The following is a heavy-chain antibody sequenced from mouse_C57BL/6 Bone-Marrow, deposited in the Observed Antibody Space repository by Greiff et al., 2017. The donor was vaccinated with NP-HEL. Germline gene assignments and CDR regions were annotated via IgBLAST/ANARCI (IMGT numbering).Heavy chain of an antibody. CDR3: ARNGYGSSYEVDY. CDR1: GYSFTGYY. Sequence: VQLQQSGPELVKPGASVKISCKASGYSFTGYYMNWVKQSPEKSLEWIGEINPSTGGTTYNQKFKAKATLTVDKSSSTAYMQLKSLTSEDSAVYYCARNGYGSSYEVDYWGQGTTLTVSS. CDR2: INPSTGGT. J-gene: IGHJ2*01. D-gene: IGHD1-1*01. V-gene: IGHV1-42*01.